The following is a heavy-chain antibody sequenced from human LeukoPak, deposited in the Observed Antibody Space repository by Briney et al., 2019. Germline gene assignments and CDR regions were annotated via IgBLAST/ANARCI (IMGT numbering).Heavy chain of an antibody. CDR3: ATKQWLAPPPDS. Sequence: GSLRLPCAASGFTFSKYWMLWVRQAPGKGLESVSRINTDGTVTTYADSVKGRFTVSRDNADNTMFLQMNSVRDEDTAVYYCATKQWLAPPPDSWGQGTPFTVSS. CDR1: GFTFSKYW. D-gene: IGHD6-19*01. V-gene: IGHV3-74*01. CDR2: INTDGTVT. J-gene: IGHJ4*02.